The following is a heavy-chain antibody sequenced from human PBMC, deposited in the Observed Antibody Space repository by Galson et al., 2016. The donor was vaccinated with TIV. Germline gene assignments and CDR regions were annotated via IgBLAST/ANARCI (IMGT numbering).Heavy chain of an antibody. J-gene: IGHJ4*02. V-gene: IGHV5-51*01. CDR1: GYRFTNYW. CDR3: ARAFWTGNYFFDF. CDR2: IYPGDSET. Sequence: SGAEVKQSGESLKISCKGSGYRFTNYWIGWVRQMPGKGLEWVAIIYPGDSETRYSPSFPGQVTISADKSINTAFVQWSSLKASDTAMYYCARAFWTGNYFFDFWGQGTLVTVSS. D-gene: IGHD3/OR15-3a*01.